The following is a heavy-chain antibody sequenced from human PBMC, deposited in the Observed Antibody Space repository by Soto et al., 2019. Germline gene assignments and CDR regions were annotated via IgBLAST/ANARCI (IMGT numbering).Heavy chain of an antibody. D-gene: IGHD2-8*02. J-gene: IGHJ4*02. CDR3: STAPGLNRFF. Sequence: PGGSLRLSCAASGFTFNDAGLTWVRQASGKGLEWVGRIKSVPDGGTIDYAAPVKGRFTISRDDSKNTLYLHMNSLKIEDTAVYYCSTAPGLNRFFWGQGTRVTVSS. V-gene: IGHV3-15*01. CDR1: GFTFNDAG. CDR2: IKSVPDGGTI.